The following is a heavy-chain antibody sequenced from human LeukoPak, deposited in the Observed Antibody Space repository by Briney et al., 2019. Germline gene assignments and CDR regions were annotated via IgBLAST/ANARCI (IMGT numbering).Heavy chain of an antibody. Sequence: PGGSLRLSCAASGFTFSSYSMNWVRQAPGKGLEWVSYISSSSSTIYYADSVKGRFTISRDNAKNSLYLQMNSLRAEDTAVYYCARDGSGQQLATYCYYYMDVWGKGTTVTVSS. CDR1: GFTFSSYS. D-gene: IGHD6-13*01. CDR3: ARDGSGQQLATYCYYYMDV. J-gene: IGHJ6*03. CDR2: ISSSSSTI. V-gene: IGHV3-48*01.